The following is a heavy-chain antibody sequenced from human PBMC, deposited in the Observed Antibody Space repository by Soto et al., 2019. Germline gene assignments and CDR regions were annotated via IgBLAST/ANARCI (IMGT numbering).Heavy chain of an antibody. D-gene: IGHD5-12*01. J-gene: IGHJ4*02. CDR2: IIPIFGTA. CDR1: GGTFSSYA. Sequence: GASVKVSCKASGGTFSSYASSWVRQAPGQGLEWMGGIIPIFGTANYAQKFQDRVTITADESTSTAYMELSSLRSEDTAVYYCARGRYSGYREFDYWGQGTQVTVSS. V-gene: IGHV1-69*13. CDR3: ARGRYSGYREFDY.